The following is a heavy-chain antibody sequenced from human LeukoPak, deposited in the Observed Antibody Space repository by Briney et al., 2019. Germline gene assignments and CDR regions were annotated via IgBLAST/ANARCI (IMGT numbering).Heavy chain of an antibody. J-gene: IGHJ4*02. Sequence: GGSLTLSCAASGFTFSSYAMSWVRQAPGKGLEWVSAISGSGGSTYYADSVKGRFTISRDNSKNTLYLQMNSLRAEDTAVYYCAKGGREYSSSSYFDYWGQGTLVTVSS. D-gene: IGHD6-6*01. CDR2: ISGSGGST. CDR1: GFTFSSYA. V-gene: IGHV3-23*01. CDR3: AKGGREYSSSSYFDY.